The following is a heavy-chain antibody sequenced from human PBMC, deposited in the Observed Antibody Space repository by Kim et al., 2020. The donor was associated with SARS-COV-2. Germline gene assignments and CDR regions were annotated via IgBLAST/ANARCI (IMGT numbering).Heavy chain of an antibody. CDR2: ISGSGGTT. Sequence: GGSLRLSCAASGFTFSSYAMSWVRQAPGKGLEWVSAISGSGGTTYYADSVKGRFTISRDNSKNTLYLQMNSLRAEDTAVYYCAKAVTTHYYYGMDYWGQGTTVTVSS. D-gene: IGHD4-17*01. J-gene: IGHJ6*02. CDR3: AKAVTTHYYYGMDY. CDR1: GFTFSSYA. V-gene: IGHV3-23*01.